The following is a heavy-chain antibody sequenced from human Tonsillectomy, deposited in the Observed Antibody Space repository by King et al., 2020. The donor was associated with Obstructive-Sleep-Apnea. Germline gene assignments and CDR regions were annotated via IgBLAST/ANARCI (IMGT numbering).Heavy chain of an antibody. J-gene: IGHJ6*02. CDR3: AKSLRHDIVVVPAAMGNYYYYGMDV. CDR1: GFTFSSYA. D-gene: IGHD2-2*01. Sequence: VKLVESGGGLVQPGGSLRLSCAASGFTFSSYAMSWVRQAPGKGLEWVSAISGSGGSTYYADSVKGRFTISRDNSKNTLYLQMNSLRAEDTAVYYCAKSLRHDIVVVPAAMGNYYYYGMDVWGQGTTVTVSS. CDR2: ISGSGGST. V-gene: IGHV3-23*04.